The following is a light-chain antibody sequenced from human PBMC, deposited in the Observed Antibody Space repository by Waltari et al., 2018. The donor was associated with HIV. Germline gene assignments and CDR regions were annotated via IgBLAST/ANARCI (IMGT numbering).Light chain of an antibody. J-gene: IGLJ2*01. Sequence: QSALTQPASVSGSPGQSITISCTGTSSDVGGSNLVSWYQQHPGKAPKLMIYGVSKRPSGVSNRFSGSKSGNTASLTISGLQAEDEADYYCCAYAGSTTYVIFGGGTKLTVL. CDR3: CAYAGSTTYVI. CDR2: GVS. V-gene: IGLV2-23*02. CDR1: SSDVGGSNL.